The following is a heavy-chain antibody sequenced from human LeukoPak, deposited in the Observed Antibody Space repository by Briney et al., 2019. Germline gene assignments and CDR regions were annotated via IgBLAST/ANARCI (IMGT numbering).Heavy chain of an antibody. Sequence: GGSLRLSCAVAGITLSNYGMSWVRQAPGKGLEWVAGISGSGGGTNYADSVKGRFTISRDNPRNTLYLQMNSLRAEDTAVYSCAKRGVVIRVILGGFHKEAYYFDSWGQGALVTVSS. CDR2: ISGSGGGT. J-gene: IGHJ4*02. CDR3: AKRGVVIRVILGGFHKEAYYFDS. CDR1: GITLSNYG. D-gene: IGHD3-22*01. V-gene: IGHV3-23*01.